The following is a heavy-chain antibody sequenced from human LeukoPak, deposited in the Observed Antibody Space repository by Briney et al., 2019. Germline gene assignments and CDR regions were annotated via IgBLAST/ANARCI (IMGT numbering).Heavy chain of an antibody. CDR1: GFPFSSYG. J-gene: IGHJ3*02. D-gene: IGHD2-15*01. CDR3: ARDFCSGGSCYPHAFDI. CDR2: ISYGGNNK. V-gene: IGHV3-30*03. Sequence: GESLRLSCAASGFPFSSYGMHWVRQAPGKGLEWVAVISYGGNNKYYADSVKGRFTISRDNSKNTLYLQMNSLRAEDTAVYYCARDFCSGGSCYPHAFDIWGQGTMVTLT.